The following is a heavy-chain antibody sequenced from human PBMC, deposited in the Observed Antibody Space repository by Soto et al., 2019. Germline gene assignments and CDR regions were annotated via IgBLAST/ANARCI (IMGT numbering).Heavy chain of an antibody. D-gene: IGHD6-19*01. J-gene: IGHJ5*02. V-gene: IGHV3-74*01. CDR1: GVQLWNYV. Sequence: PGWSLGLSSAASGVQLWNYVMHWVRQPQGKGLVWVSRINSEGSSVIYADSVKGRFTVSRDNAKNTLYLQMNNLRAEDTAVYYCVRDQSVAGPTTLFDPWGQGVLVTVSS. CDR3: VRDQSVAGPTTLFDP. CDR2: INSEGSSV.